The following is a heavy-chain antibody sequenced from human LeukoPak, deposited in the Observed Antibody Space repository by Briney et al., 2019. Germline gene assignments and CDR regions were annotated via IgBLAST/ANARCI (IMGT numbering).Heavy chain of an antibody. D-gene: IGHD3-22*01. V-gene: IGHV1-69*05. Sequence: SVKVSCKASGGTFSSYAISWVRQAPGQGLEWMGRIIPIFGTANYAQKFQGRVTITTEESTSTAYMELSSLRSEDTAVYYCASTRISGYQIGEYFQHWGQGTLVTVSS. CDR3: ASTRISGYQIGEYFQH. CDR1: GGTFSSYA. J-gene: IGHJ1*01. CDR2: IIPIFGTA.